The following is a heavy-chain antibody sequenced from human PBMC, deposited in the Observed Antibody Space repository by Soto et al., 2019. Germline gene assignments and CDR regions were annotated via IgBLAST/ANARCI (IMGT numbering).Heavy chain of an antibody. CDR1: GGTFSSYA. D-gene: IGHD1-26*01. Sequence: QVQLGQSGAEVKKPGSSVQVSCKASGGTFSSYAISWVRQAPGQGLEWMGGFIPIFGTADYAQKFQGRVAITADASTSTDYMELSSLRAEDTAVYYCASAWGLSYYSGMDVWGQGTTVTVSS. CDR3: ASAWGLSYYSGMDV. CDR2: FIPIFGTA. J-gene: IGHJ6*02. V-gene: IGHV1-69*12.